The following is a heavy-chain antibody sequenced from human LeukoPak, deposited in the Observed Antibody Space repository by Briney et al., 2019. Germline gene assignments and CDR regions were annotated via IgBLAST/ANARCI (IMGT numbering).Heavy chain of an antibody. J-gene: IGHJ6*03. CDR3: ARDDLYCSGGSCPGFYYMGV. CDR1: GGTFSSYA. CDR2: IIPIFGTA. D-gene: IGHD2-15*01. V-gene: IGHV1-69*05. Sequence: SVKVSCKASGGTFSSYAISWVRQAPGQGLEWMGGIIPIFGTANYAQKFQGSVTITTDESTSTAYMELSSLRSEDTAVYYCARDDLYCSGGSCPGFYYMGVWGKGTTVTVSS.